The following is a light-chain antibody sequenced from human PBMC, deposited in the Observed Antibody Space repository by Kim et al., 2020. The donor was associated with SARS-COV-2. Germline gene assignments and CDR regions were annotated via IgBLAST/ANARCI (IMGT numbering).Light chain of an antibody. CDR2: YDS. CDR3: QVWDTDTDHYV. CDR1: NSGGHS. J-gene: IGLJ1*01. Sequence: APGQTARITGGGNNSGGHSVHLYQQKPGQAPVLVMYYDSDRPSGIPERFSGSKSANTATLTISRVEAGDEADYYCQVWDTDTDHYVFGTGTKVTVL. V-gene: IGLV3-21*01.